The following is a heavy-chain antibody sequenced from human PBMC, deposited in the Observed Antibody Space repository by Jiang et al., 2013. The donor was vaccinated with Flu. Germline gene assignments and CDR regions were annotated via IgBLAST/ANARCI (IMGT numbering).Heavy chain of an antibody. J-gene: IGHJ5*02. CDR1: GYTFTNYG. V-gene: IGHV1-18*01. Sequence: SVRVSCKASGYTFTNYGLSWVRQAPGQGLEWMGWISGYDDDANYAQKFHDRLTMTTDTSTNTAYMELRSLRSDDTAIYYCARDYSRLKVDNFDPWGQGTLVTVSS. CDR3: ARDYSRLKVDNFDP. D-gene: IGHD1-26*01. CDR2: ISGYDDDA.